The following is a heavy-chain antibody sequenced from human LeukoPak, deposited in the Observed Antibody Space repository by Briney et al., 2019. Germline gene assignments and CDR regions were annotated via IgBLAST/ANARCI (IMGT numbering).Heavy chain of an antibody. CDR3: AGTPRREYGSDRFDP. V-gene: IGHV1-46*01. CDR1: GYTFTSYY. CDR2: INPSGGST. J-gene: IGHJ5*02. D-gene: IGHD2-2*01. Sequence: ASVKVSCKASGYTFTSYYMHWVRQAPGQGLEWMGIINPSGGSTSYAQKFQGIITMTRDTSTSTVYMELSSLRSEDTAVYYCAGTPRREYGSDRFDPWGQGTLVTVSS.